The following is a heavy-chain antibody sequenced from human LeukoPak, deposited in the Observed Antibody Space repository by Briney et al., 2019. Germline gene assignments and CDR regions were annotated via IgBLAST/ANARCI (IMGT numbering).Heavy chain of an antibody. D-gene: IGHD2-2*01. CDR3: AKDSLGYCSDTRCKDFDY. J-gene: IGHJ4*02. CDR2: IRNDGNNK. V-gene: IGHV3-30*02. CDR1: GFTFNNYD. Sequence: GGSLRLSCAASGFTFNNYDMHWVRQAPGKGLDWVAFIRNDGNNKYYTDSVKGRFTISRDNSKNTLYLQMNSLRAEDTAVYYCAKDSLGYCSDTRCKDFDYWGQGTLVTVSS.